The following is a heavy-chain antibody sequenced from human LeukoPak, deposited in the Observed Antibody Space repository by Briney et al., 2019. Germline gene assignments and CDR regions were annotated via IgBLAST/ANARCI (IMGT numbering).Heavy chain of an antibody. CDR3: APDYYGSGRIS. V-gene: IGHV3-33*01. J-gene: IGHJ5*02. CDR1: GFTFSSHG. Sequence: GRSLRLSCAASGFTFSSHGMHWVRQAPGKGLEWVAVIWYDGSNKYYADSVKGRFTISRDNSKNTLYLQMNSLRAEDTAVYYCAPDYYGSGRISWGQGTLVTVSS. D-gene: IGHD3-10*01. CDR2: IWYDGSNK.